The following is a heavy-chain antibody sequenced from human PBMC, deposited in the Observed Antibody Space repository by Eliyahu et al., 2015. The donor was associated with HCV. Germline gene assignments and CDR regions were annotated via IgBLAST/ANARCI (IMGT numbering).Heavy chain of an antibody. CDR2: FYHSGSX. CDR3: ASGGGGIPVAGTGGWFDP. Sequence: QVQLQESGPGLVKPSETLSLXCTVSGASTXSXYWSWIRQPPGKGPXWXGYFYHSGSXNYHPXLXSRVTISLDTSKNQVSLKLSSVTAADTAVYYCASGGGGIPVAGTGGWFDPWGQGTLVTVSS. CDR1: GASTXSXY. J-gene: IGHJ5*02. D-gene: IGHD6-19*01. V-gene: IGHV4-59*01.